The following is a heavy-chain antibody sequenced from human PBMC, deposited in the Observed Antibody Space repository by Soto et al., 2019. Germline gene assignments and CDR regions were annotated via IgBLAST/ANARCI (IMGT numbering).Heavy chain of an antibody. Sequence: GGSLRLSCAASGFTFSSYGMHWVRQAPGKGLEWVAVIWYDGSNKYYADSVKGRFTISRDNSKNTLYLQMNSLRAEDTAVYYCARDRGITMIVVVTDYYGMDVWGQGTTVTV. V-gene: IGHV3-33*01. CDR2: IWYDGSNK. CDR3: ARDRGITMIVVVTDYYGMDV. CDR1: GFTFSSYG. J-gene: IGHJ6*02. D-gene: IGHD3-22*01.